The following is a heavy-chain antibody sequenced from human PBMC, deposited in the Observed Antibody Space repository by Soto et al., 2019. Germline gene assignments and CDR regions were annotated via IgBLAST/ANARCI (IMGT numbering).Heavy chain of an antibody. D-gene: IGHD2-15*01. V-gene: IGHV1-69*01. CDR3: ARGVWDCSGGSCSGWYDP. CDR2: IIPLFGTT. J-gene: IGHJ5*02. CDR1: GGTFSSYA. Sequence: QVQLVQSGAEVKKAGSSVKVSCQVSGGTFSSYAISWVGQAPGQGLEWMGGIIPLFGTTNYAEKFQGRVTITADESTSTAYMQLSGLRSEDTAVYYCARGVWDCSGGSCSGWYDPWGQGTLVIVSS.